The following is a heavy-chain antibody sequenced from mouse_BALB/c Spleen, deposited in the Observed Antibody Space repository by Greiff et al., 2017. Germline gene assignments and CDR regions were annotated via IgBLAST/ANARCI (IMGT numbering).Heavy chain of an antibody. CDR1: GFSLSSYS. CDR3: ARNLGTGSLDD. Sequence: VMLVESGPGLVAPSQSLSITCTVSGFSLSSYSVHWVRQPPGKGLEWLGMIWGGGSTDYNSARKSRLSISKDNSKSQVFLKMNSLQTDDTAMYYCARNLGTGSLDDWGQGTTLTVSS. V-gene: IGHV2-6-4*01. CDR2: IWGGGST. J-gene: IGHJ2*01. D-gene: IGHD4-1*01.